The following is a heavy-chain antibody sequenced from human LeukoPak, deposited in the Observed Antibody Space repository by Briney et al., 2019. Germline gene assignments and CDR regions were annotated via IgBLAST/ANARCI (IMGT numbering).Heavy chain of an antibody. CDR1: GLTFGNAW. CDR2: IISKTSGGTT. J-gene: IGHJ4*02. CDR3: TTYRYYYGITGSSYFDF. Sequence: PGGSRTLSCAASGLTFGNAWMAWVRQAPGKGLEWVGRIISKTSGGTTDYAAPVKGRFTISRDDSKSTLYLQMNSLKTEDTAQYYCTTYRYYYGITGSSYFDFWGRGTLVTVSS. V-gene: IGHV3-15*01. D-gene: IGHD3-10*01.